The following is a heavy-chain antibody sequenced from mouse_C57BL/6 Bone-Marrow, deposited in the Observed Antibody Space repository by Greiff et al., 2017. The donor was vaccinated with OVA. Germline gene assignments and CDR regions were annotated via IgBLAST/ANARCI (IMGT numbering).Heavy chain of an antibody. D-gene: IGHD3-2*02. CDR2: INPGSGGT. CDR1: GYAFTNYL. V-gene: IGHV1-54*01. CDR3: ARGQLRDY. J-gene: IGHJ2*01. Sequence: VQLQQSGAELVRPGTSVKVSCKASGYAFTNYLIEWVKQRPGQGLEWIGVINPGSGGTNYNEKFKGKATLTADTSSSTAYMQLSSLTSEDSAVYCCARGQLRDYWGQGTTLTVSS.